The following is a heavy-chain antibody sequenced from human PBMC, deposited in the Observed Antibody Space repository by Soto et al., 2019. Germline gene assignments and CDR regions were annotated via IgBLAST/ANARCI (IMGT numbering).Heavy chain of an antibody. J-gene: IGHJ3*01. D-gene: IGHD1-7*01. Sequence: PGGSLRISCKGSWGSLSSYWIAWARQMPPKGLERMDIVAPAGSATRYSPSFQAQAPPSADQAITPAYLPWSSLKAAETAMYYCARSQYNWNYNSRMDAFDVWGQGTVVTVSS. V-gene: IGHV5-51*01. CDR1: WGSLSSYW. CDR2: VAPAGSAT. CDR3: ARSQYNWNYNSRMDAFDV.